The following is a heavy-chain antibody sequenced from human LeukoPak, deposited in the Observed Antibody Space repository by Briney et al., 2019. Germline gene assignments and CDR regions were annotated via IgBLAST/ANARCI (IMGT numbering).Heavy chain of an antibody. V-gene: IGHV3-23*01. Sequence: GGSLRLSCAVSGYTFSTCPLAWVRQVPGKGLEWVSTISGSGDATYYAASVKGRFTISRDNSRNTLYLQMNSLRAEDTALYYCAKDDASKWFVDNYWGQGTLVTVSS. CDR3: AKDDASKWFVDNY. CDR2: ISGSGDAT. CDR1: GYTFSTCP. J-gene: IGHJ4*02. D-gene: IGHD3-10*01.